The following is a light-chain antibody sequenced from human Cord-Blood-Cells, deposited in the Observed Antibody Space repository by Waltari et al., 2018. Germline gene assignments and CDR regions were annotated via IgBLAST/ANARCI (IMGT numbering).Light chain of an antibody. J-gene: IGKJ4*01. V-gene: IGKV1-33*01. CDR1: QDISNY. Sequence: DIQMTQSPSSLSASVGDRVTITCQASQDISNYLNWYQQKPGKAPKRLIYDASNLETGVPSRLSGSGSGTDFTCTISSLQPEDIATYYCQQYDSLPLTFGGGTKVEIK. CDR2: DAS. CDR3: QQYDSLPLT.